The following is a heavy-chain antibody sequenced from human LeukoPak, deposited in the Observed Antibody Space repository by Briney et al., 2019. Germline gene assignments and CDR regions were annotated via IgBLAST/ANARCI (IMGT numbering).Heavy chain of an antibody. CDR2: IYYSGST. D-gene: IGHD1-26*01. Sequence: SETLSLTCTVSGGSIRSYYWSWIRQPPGKGLEWIGYIYYSGSTNYNPSLRSRVTISVDTSKNQFSLKLSSVTAADTAVYYCARGGGVGYYYYYMDVWGKGATVTISS. CDR3: ARGGGVGYYYYYMDV. J-gene: IGHJ6*03. V-gene: IGHV4-59*01. CDR1: GGSIRSYY.